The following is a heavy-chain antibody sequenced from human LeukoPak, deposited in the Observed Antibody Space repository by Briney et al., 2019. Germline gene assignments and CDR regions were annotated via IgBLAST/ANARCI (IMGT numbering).Heavy chain of an antibody. CDR1: GDSVSGYY. Sequence: SETLSLTCTVSGDSVSGYYWSWIRQPPGKGLEWIGNIYHSGSTNYSPSLKSRVTISVDTSKNQFPLKLSSVTAADTAVYYCARSYSGIPYYFDYWGQGTLVTVSS. CDR3: ARSYSGIPYYFDY. J-gene: IGHJ4*02. CDR2: IYHSGST. D-gene: IGHD1-26*01. V-gene: IGHV4-59*02.